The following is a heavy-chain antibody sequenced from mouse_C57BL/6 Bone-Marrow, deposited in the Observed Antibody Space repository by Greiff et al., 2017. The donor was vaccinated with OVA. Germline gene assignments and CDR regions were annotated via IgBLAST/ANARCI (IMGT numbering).Heavy chain of an antibody. CDR3: AREGDSDLSFFDV. J-gene: IGHJ1*03. CDR1: GFTFSDYY. V-gene: IGHV5-16*01. Sequence: EVQLVESEGGLVQPGSSMKLSCTASGFTFSDYYMAWVRQVPEKGLEWVANINYDGSSTYYLDSLKSRFIISRDNAKNILYLQMSSLKSEDTATYFCAREGDSDLSFFDVWGTGTTVTVSS. D-gene: IGHD2-12*01. CDR2: INYDGSST.